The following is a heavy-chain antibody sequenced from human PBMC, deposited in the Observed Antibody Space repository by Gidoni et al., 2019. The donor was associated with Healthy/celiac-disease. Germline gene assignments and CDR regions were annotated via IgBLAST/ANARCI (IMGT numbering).Heavy chain of an antibody. CDR3: ARGIAARPERRGWFDP. V-gene: IGHV4-31*03. CDR1: GGSISSGGYY. CDR2: IYYSGST. J-gene: IGHJ5*02. D-gene: IGHD6-6*01. Sequence: QVQLQESGPGLVKPSQTLSLTCTVSGGSISSGGYYWSWIRQHPGKGLEWIGYIYYSGSTYYNPSLKSRVTISVDTSKNQFSLKLSSVTAADTAVYYCARGIAARPERRGWFDPWGQGTLVTVSS.